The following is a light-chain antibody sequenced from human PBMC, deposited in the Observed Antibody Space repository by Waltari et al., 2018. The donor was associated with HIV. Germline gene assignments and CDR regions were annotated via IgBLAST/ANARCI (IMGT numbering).Light chain of an antibody. CDR1: QKISTY. V-gene: IGKV1-39*01. Sequence: DLQMTQSPSSLPASVGHRVNITCRASQKISTYLNCYQHRPGLAPKLLIYSATSVHTGVQTRFSGSGSEADVNLSISSLRREDFATYDCQQRYTAPLTFGQGTRLEI. CDR3: QQRYTAPLT. CDR2: SAT. J-gene: IGKJ2*01.